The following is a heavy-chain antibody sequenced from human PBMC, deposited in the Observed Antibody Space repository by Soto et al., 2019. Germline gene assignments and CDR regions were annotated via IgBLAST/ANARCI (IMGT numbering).Heavy chain of an antibody. CDR3: ASLRFLEWLSPYYYYGMDV. CDR1: GFTFSSYA. J-gene: IGHJ6*02. Sequence: QVQLVESGGGVVQPGRSLRLSCAASGFTFSSYAMHWVRQAPGKGLEWVAVISYDGSNKYYADSVKGRFTISRDNSKNTLYLQMNSVRAEDTAVYYCASLRFLEWLSPYYYYGMDVWGQGTTFTVSS. CDR2: ISYDGSNK. V-gene: IGHV3-30-3*01. D-gene: IGHD3-3*01.